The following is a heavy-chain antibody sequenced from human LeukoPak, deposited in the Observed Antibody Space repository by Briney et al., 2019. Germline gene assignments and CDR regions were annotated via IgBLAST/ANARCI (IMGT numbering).Heavy chain of an antibody. Sequence: SETLSLTRTVSGGSISSYYWSWIRQPPGKGLEWIGYIYYSGSTNYNPSLKSRVTISVDTSKNQFSLKLSSVTAADTAVYYCASVDTAMVAYYWGQGTLVTVSS. V-gene: IGHV4-59*01. CDR3: ASVDTAMVAYY. CDR2: IYYSGST. J-gene: IGHJ4*02. D-gene: IGHD5-18*01. CDR1: GGSISSYY.